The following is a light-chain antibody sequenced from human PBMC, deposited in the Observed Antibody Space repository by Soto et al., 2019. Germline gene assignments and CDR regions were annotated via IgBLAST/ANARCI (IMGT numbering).Light chain of an antibody. CDR2: DVS. J-gene: IGLJ2*01. V-gene: IGLV2-14*03. Sequence: QSALTQPASVSGSPGQSITISCTGTSSDVGGYNYVSWYQHHPGKAPKLVIYDVSDRPSGVSNRFSGSKSGNTASLTISGLQAEDEADFYCSSYTSSSTVVFGGGTSSPS. CDR3: SSYTSSSTVV. CDR1: SSDVGGYNY.